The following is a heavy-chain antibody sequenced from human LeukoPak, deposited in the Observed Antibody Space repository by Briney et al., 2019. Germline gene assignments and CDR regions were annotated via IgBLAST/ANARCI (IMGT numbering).Heavy chain of an antibody. V-gene: IGHV3-30*02. D-gene: IGHD1-26*01. CDR3: AKGDSGSYSNPFDY. CDR2: IRYDGSNK. CDR1: GFTFSSYG. Sequence: PGGSLRLSCAASGFTFSSYGMHWVRQAPGKGLGRVAFIRYDGSNKYYADSVKGRFTLSRDNSKNTLYLQMNSLRAEDTAVYYCAKGDSGSYSNPFDYWGQGTLVTVSS. J-gene: IGHJ4*02.